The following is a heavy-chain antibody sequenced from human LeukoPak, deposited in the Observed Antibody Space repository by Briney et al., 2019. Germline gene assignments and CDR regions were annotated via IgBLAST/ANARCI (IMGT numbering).Heavy chain of an antibody. CDR1: GGSISSYY. D-gene: IGHD2-2*01. V-gene: IGHV4-59*01. J-gene: IGHJ4*02. Sequence: PSETLSLTCTVSGGSISSYYWSWIRQPPGKGLEWIGYIYYSVSTNYNPTLKSRVTISVDTSKNQFSLKLSSVTAADTAVYYCAGAPARVGYCSSTSCSVVDWGQGTLVTVSS. CDR2: IYYSVST. CDR3: AGAPARVGYCSSTSCSVVD.